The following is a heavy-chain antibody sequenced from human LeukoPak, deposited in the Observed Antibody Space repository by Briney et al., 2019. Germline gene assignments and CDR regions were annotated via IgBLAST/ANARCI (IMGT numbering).Heavy chain of an antibody. V-gene: IGHV4-34*01. CDR1: GGSFSGYY. D-gene: IGHD6-13*01. CDR3: ARVEQQLIYFDY. CDR2: INHSGST. J-gene: IGHJ4*02. Sequence: SETLSLTCAVYGGSFSGYYWSWIRQPPGKGLEWIGEINHSGSTNYNPSLKSRVTISVDTSKNQFSLKLRYVTAADTAVYYCARVEQQLIYFDYWGQGTLVTVSS.